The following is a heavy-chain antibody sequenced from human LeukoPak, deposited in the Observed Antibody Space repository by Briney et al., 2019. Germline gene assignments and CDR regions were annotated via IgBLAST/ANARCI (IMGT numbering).Heavy chain of an antibody. CDR3: AKYYYDRSVGPFDY. D-gene: IGHD3-22*01. Sequence: HGESLKISCKGSGYSFREYWIGWVRQMPGKGLEWMGIIYPDDSDTRYSPSFQGQVTISADKSINTAYLQWSSLKASDTAMYYCAKYYYDRSVGPFDYWGQGTLVTVSS. J-gene: IGHJ4*02. V-gene: IGHV5-51*01. CDR2: IYPDDSDT. CDR1: GYSFREYW.